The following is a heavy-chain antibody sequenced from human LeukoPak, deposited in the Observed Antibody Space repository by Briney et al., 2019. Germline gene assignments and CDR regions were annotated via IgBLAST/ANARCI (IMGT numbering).Heavy chain of an antibody. V-gene: IGHV1-46*01. J-gene: IGHJ5*02. CDR3: ASHLRYCSGGSCSNWFDP. Sequence: GASVKVSCKASGYTFTSYYMHWVRQAPGQGLEWMGIINPSGGSTSYAQKFQGRVTMTTDTSTSTTYMELRSLRSDDTAVYYCASHLRYCSGGSCSNWFDPWGQGTLVTVSS. D-gene: IGHD2-15*01. CDR2: INPSGGST. CDR1: GYTFTSYY.